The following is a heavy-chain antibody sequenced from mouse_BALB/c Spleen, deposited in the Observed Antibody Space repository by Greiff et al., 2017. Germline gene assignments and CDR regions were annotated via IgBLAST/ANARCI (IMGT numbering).Heavy chain of an antibody. V-gene: IGHV5-17*02. CDR1: GFTFSSFG. J-gene: IGHJ4*01. Sequence: EVQLVESGGGLVQPGGSRKLSCAASGFTFSSFGMHWVRQAPEKGLEWVAYISSGSSTIYYADTVKGRFTISRDNPKNTLFLQMTSLRSEDTAMYYCARSNYRYDAMDYWGQGTSVTVSS. D-gene: IGHD2-14*01. CDR2: ISSGSSTI. CDR3: ARSNYRYDAMDY.